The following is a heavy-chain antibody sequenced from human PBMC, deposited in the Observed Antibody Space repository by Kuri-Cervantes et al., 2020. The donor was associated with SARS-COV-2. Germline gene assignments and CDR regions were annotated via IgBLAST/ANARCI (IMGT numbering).Heavy chain of an antibody. CDR1: GFTFSSYS. V-gene: IGHV3-48*01. CDR2: ISSSSSTI. CDR3: ASEMENGPGDGLVVPAAIDY. Sequence: ETLSLTCAASGFTFSSYSMNGVRQAPGKGLDWVSYISSSSSTIYYADSVKGRFTISRDNSKNTLYLQMNSLRAEDTAVYYCASEMENGPGDGLVVPAAIDYWGQGTLVTVSS. D-gene: IGHD2-2*01. J-gene: IGHJ4*02.